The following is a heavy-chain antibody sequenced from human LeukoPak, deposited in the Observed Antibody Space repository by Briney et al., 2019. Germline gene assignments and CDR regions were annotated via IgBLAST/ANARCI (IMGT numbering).Heavy chain of an antibody. Sequence: SETLSLTCAVYGGSFSGYYWSWIRQPPGKGLEWIGSIYYSGSTYYNSSLKSRVTISVDTSKNQFSLKLSSVTAADTAVYYCARALVVVPAAGSYYYYMDVWGKGTTVTVSS. J-gene: IGHJ6*03. V-gene: IGHV4-34*01. CDR3: ARALVVVPAAGSYYYYMDV. D-gene: IGHD2-2*01. CDR1: GGSFSGYY. CDR2: IYYSGST.